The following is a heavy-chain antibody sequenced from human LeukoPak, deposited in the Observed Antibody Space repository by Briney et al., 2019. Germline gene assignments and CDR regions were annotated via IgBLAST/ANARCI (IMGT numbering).Heavy chain of an antibody. V-gene: IGHV4-59*01. D-gene: IGHD4-17*01. CDR1: GGSISSYY. CDR3: ARDGNDYGDYVLGC. CDR2: IQYTGST. J-gene: IGHJ4*02. Sequence: SETLSLTCTVSGGSISSYYWSWIRQPPGKGLEWIGCIQYTGSTKYNPSLRSRVTISVDTSKNQLSLKLSSVTAADTAMYYCARDGNDYGDYVLGCWGQGTLVTVSS.